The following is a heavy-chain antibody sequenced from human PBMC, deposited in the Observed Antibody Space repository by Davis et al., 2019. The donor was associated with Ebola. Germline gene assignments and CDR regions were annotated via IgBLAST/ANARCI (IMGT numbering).Heavy chain of an antibody. D-gene: IGHD6-19*01. J-gene: IGHJ6*04. Sequence: SETLSLTCTVSGGSISSYYWSWIRQPPGKGLEWIGYIYYSESTTYNPSLKSRVTISVDTSKNQFSLKLSSVTAADTAVYYCARATYTSGWYEWNYYYYGMDVWGKGTTVTVSS. CDR1: GGSISSYY. V-gene: IGHV4-59*12. CDR3: ARATYTSGWYEWNYYYYGMDV. CDR2: IYYSEST.